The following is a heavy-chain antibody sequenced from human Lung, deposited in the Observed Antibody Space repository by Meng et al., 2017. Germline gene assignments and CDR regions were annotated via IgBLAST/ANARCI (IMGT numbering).Heavy chain of an antibody. J-gene: IGHJ4*02. CDR3: ARSPLDKYDLSALPLDY. V-gene: IGHV3-66*02. Sequence: GESLKISCAASGFTVSHNYMSWVRQAPGKGLEWVSVIYRGGNRYYADSVKGRFTISRDNYRNTLFLQINSLRVEDTTVYYYARSPLDKYDLSALPLDYWGQGTLVTVSS. CDR2: IYRGGNR. CDR1: GFTVSHNY. D-gene: IGHD3-22*01.